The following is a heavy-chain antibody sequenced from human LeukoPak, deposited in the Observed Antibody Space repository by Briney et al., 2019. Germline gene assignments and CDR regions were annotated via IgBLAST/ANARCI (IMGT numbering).Heavy chain of an antibody. V-gene: IGHV1-2*02. D-gene: IGHD3-3*01. Sequence: ASVKVSCKASGYTFTGYYMHWVRQAPGQGLEWMGWINPNSGGTNYAQKFQGRVTMTRDTSISTAYMELSRLRSDDTAVYYCARDFFDYYYGMDVWGQRTTVTVSS. CDR3: ARDFFDYYYGMDV. CDR2: INPNSGGT. CDR1: GYTFTGYY. J-gene: IGHJ6*02.